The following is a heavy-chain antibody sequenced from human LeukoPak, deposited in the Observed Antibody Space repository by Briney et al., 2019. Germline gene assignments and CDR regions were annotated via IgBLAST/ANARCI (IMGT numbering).Heavy chain of an antibody. CDR2: IRSTAYGGTT. Sequence: GGSLRLSFTASGFTFGDYAMSWFRQAPGKGLEWVGFIRSTAYGGTTEYAASVKGRFIISRDDSKSSAYLQMNSLKSEDTAVYYCTRGFCSVVTHDAFDIWGQGTMVTVS. D-gene: IGHD2-21*01. CDR3: TRGFCSVVTHDAFDI. J-gene: IGHJ3*02. V-gene: IGHV3-49*03. CDR1: GFTFGDYA.